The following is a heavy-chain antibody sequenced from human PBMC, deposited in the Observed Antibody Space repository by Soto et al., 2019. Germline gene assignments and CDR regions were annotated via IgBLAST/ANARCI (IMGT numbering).Heavy chain of an antibody. Sequence: QVQLQESGPGLVKPSETLSLTCTVSGGSISSYYWSWIRQPPGKGLEWIGYIYYSGSTNYNPSLKSRVTISVDTSMSRFSLKLSSVTAADTAVYDCATRWGRSFDYWGQGTLVTVSS. V-gene: IGHV4-59*08. CDR2: IYYSGST. CDR3: ATRWGRSFDY. J-gene: IGHJ4*02. D-gene: IGHD7-27*01. CDR1: GGSISSYY.